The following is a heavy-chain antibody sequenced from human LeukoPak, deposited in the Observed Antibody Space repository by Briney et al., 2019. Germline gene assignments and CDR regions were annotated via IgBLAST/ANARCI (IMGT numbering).Heavy chain of an antibody. D-gene: IGHD3-22*01. CDR3: ATYYYDSSGYYTSYYYYYYMDV. J-gene: IGHJ6*03. Sequence: PSETLSLTCTVSGSSISSSSYYWGWIRQPPGKGLEWIGSIYYSGSTYYNPSLKSRVTISVDTSKNQFSLKLSSVTAADTAVYYCATYYYDSSGYYTSYYYYYYMDVWGKGTTVTVSS. CDR2: IYYSGST. V-gene: IGHV4-39*01. CDR1: GSSISSSSYY.